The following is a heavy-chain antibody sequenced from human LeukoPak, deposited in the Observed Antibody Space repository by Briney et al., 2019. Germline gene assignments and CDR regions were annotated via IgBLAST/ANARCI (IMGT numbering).Heavy chain of an antibody. CDR1: GFTFSSYA. CDR3: ARDSLIRLGP. D-gene: IGHD3-16*01. J-gene: IGHJ5*02. V-gene: IGHV4-30-4*01. Sequence: LRLSCAASGFTFSSYAMSWIRQPPGKGLEWIGYIYYSESTYYNPSLKSRVTISVDTSKDQFSLKLSSVTAADTAVYYCARDSLIRLGPWGQGTLVTVSS. CDR2: IYYSEST.